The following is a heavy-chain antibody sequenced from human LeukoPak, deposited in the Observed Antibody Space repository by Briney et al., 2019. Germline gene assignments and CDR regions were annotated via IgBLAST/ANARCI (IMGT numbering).Heavy chain of an antibody. CDR3: ARDHDDGDYFFDY. CDR1: GFTVSSHY. CDR2: LYRGGTA. J-gene: IGHJ4*02. V-gene: IGHV3-66*01. D-gene: IGHD4-17*01. Sequence: PGGSLRLSCAGSGFTVSSHYMTWVRRAPGKGLEWVSVLYRGGTANYADSVQGRFTISRDNSKNTLYLQMNSLRAEDTAVYYCARDHDDGDYFFDYWGQGTLVTVSS.